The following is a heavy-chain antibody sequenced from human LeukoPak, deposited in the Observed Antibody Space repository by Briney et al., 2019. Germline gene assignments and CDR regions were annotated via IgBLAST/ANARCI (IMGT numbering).Heavy chain of an antibody. J-gene: IGHJ1*01. V-gene: IGHV4-34*01. CDR1: GGSFSGYY. CDR3: ARGRPYSSSWYPYQH. CDR2: INHSGST. Sequence: SETLSLNCAVYGGSFSGYYWSWIRQPPGKGLEWIGEINHSGSTNYNPSLKSRVTISVDTSKNQFSLKLSSVTAADTAVYYCARGRPYSSSWYPYQHWGQGTLVTVSS. D-gene: IGHD6-13*01.